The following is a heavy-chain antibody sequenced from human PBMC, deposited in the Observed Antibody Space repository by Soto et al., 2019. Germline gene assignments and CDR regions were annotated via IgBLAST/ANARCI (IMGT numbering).Heavy chain of an antibody. V-gene: IGHV4-31*03. CDR2: IFYTGGS. CDR3: ARATVVRGARGRVDV. D-gene: IGHD3-10*01. J-gene: IGHJ6*02. CDR1: GGSISSTKYY. Sequence: QVLLQESGPGLVKPSQTLSLTCTASGGSISSTKYYWSWIRQLPGKGLEWIGYIFYTGGSYSNPSLKSRVTISVDTSKNQFSFNLSSVTAADTAVYYCARATVVRGARGRVDVWDHGTTVTVSS.